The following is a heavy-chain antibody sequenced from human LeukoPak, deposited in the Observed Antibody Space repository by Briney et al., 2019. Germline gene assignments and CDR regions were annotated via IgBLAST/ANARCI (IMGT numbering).Heavy chain of an antibody. D-gene: IGHD2-8*01. J-gene: IGHJ3*02. CDR3: ARVAVSDAFDI. V-gene: IGHV3-21*01. CDR2: ISSSSSYI. Sequence: GGSLRLSCAASGFTFSSYSMNWVRQAPGKGLEWVSSISSSSSYIYYADSVKGRYTISRDNAKNSLYLQMNSLRAEDTAVYYCARVAVSDAFDIWGQGTMVTVSS. CDR1: GFTFSSYS.